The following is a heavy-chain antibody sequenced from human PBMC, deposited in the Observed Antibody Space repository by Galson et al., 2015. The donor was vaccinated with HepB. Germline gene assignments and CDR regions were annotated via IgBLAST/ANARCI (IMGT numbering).Heavy chain of an antibody. CDR1: GDTFSGYA. Sequence: SVKVSCKASGDTFSGYAISWVRQAPGQGLEWMGGVIPIFAKAKYALKFQGRVTITADNSTNTAFMELSSLRSEDTAVYYCASANDFWSGYRDAGTSRWFDSWGQGTLVTVSS. CDR2: VIPIFAKA. V-gene: IGHV1-69*06. J-gene: IGHJ5*01. D-gene: IGHD3-3*01. CDR3: ASANDFWSGYRDAGTSRWFDS.